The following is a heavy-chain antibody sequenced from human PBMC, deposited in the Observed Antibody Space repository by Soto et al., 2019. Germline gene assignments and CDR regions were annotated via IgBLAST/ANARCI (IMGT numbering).Heavy chain of an antibody. Sequence: QVQLVESGGGVVQPGRSLRLSCAASGFPFTTYGMHWVREGPGKGLEGVAVISYDGSNRYYADSVKGRFTISRDNSKNTLYLQMNDLRPEDTALYYCVGGQYYFDYRGQGTLVTVSS. V-gene: IGHV3-30*03. CDR3: VGGQYYFDY. J-gene: IGHJ4*02. CDR2: ISYDGSNR. CDR1: GFPFTTYG. D-gene: IGHD3-10*01.